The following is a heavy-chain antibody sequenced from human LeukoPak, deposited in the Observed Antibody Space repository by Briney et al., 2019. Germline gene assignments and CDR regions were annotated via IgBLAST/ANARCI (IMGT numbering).Heavy chain of an antibody. V-gene: IGHV4-39*07. CDR1: AFSISTRSYY. CDR2: INYSGST. Sequence: PSETLSLTCTVSAFSISTRSYYWGWVRQPPGKGLEWIGSINYSGSTNYNPSLKSRVTISVDTSKNQFSLKLSSVTAADTAVYYCARALNWNYPLFDYWGQGTLVTVSS. D-gene: IGHD1-7*01. J-gene: IGHJ4*02. CDR3: ARALNWNYPLFDY.